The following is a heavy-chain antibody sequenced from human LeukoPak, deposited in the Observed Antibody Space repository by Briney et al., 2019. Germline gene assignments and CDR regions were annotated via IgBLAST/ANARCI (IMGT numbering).Heavy chain of an antibody. V-gene: IGHV1-18*01. J-gene: IGHJ4*02. CDR1: GYTFTSYG. Sequence: ASVKVSCKASGYTFTSYGISWVRQAPGQGLEWMGWISAYNGNTNYAQKLQGRVTITADESTSTAYMELSSLRSEDTAVYYCARAPLYDSSGYHFDYWGQGTLVTVSS. CDR2: ISAYNGNT. D-gene: IGHD3-22*01. CDR3: ARAPLYDSSGYHFDY.